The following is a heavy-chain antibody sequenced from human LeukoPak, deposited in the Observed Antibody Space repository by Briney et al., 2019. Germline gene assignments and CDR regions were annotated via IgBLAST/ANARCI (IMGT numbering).Heavy chain of an antibody. D-gene: IGHD2-2*01. CDR2: IYYSGST. J-gene: IGHJ5*02. CDR3: AAQVVPAAHAINWFDP. V-gene: IGHV4-59*06. Sequence: PSETLSLTCTVSGGSISTYYWNWIRQHPGKGLEWIGYIYYSGSTYYNPSLKSRVTISVDTSKNQFSLKLSSVTAADTAVYYCAAQVVPAAHAINWFDPWGQGTLVTVSS. CDR1: GGSISTYY.